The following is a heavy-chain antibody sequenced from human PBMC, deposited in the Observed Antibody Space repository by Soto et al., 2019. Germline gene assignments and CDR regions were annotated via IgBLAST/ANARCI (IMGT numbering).Heavy chain of an antibody. D-gene: IGHD3-22*01. CDR1: GGSISSGDYY. Sequence: SETLSLTCTVSGGSISSGDYYWSWIRQPPGKGPEWIGYIYYSGSTYYNPSLKSRVTISVDTSKNQFSLKLSSVTAADTAVYYCARNPLYYYDSSGYSWFDTWGQGTLVTVSA. J-gene: IGHJ5*02. CDR3: ARNPLYYYDSSGYSWFDT. V-gene: IGHV4-30-4*01. CDR2: IYYSGST.